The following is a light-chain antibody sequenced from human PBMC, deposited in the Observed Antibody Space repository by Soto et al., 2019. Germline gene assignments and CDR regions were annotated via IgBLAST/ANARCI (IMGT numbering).Light chain of an antibody. Sequence: EIVMTQSPATLSVSLGERATLSCRASQSVSSNLAWYQQKPGQTPRLLIYGASTRATGIPARFSGSGSGTEFTLTISSLQSADFAVYYCQQYNKWPLSFGGGTRVEIK. J-gene: IGKJ4*01. CDR2: GAS. V-gene: IGKV3-15*01. CDR3: QQYNKWPLS. CDR1: QSVSSN.